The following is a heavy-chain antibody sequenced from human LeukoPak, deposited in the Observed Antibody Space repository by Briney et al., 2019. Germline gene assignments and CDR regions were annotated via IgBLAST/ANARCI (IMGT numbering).Heavy chain of an antibody. CDR2: ISSSSSYI. D-gene: IGHD2-2*01. Sequence: PGGSLRLSCAASGFTSSSYSMNWVRQAPGKGLEWVSSISSSSSYIYYADSVKGRFTISRDNAKNSLYLQMNSLRAEDTAVYYCARSAMPDAFDIWGQGTMVTVSS. CDR3: ARSAMPDAFDI. J-gene: IGHJ3*02. CDR1: GFTSSSYS. V-gene: IGHV3-21*01.